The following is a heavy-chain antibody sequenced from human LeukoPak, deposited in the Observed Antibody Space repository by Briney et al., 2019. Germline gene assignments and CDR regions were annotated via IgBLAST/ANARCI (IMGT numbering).Heavy chain of an antibody. CDR2: IYYTGST. D-gene: IGHD1-26*01. V-gene: IGHV4-59*08. CDR3: ARHQHAGREHYYGIDV. Sequence: SETLSLTCTVSGGSISSYYWSWIRQPPGKGLEWIGYIYYTGSTNHNPSLKSRLTISVDTSRNQFSLRLSSVTAADTAVYYCARHQHAGREHYYGIDVWGQGTTVSVSS. CDR1: GGSISSYY. J-gene: IGHJ6*02.